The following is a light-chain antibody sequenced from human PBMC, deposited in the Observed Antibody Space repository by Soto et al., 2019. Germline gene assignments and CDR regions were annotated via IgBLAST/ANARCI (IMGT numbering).Light chain of an antibody. CDR1: QGIRRD. J-gene: IGKJ4*01. Sequence: DIQMTQSPSSLSAPVGGRVTITCRASQGIRRDLGWYQQKPGKAPTRLIYAVSSLHSGAPSRFSGSGSGTQITLTISSQQPEDSATYYGLQHNSYPLTFGGGTKVEIK. CDR3: LQHNSYPLT. V-gene: IGKV1-17*01. CDR2: AVS.